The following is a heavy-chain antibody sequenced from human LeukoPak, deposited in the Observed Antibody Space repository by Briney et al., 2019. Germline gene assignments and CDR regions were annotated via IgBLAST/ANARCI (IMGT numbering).Heavy chain of an antibody. Sequence: GGSLRLSCAASGFTFSNYAMSWVRQAPGKGLEWVSLISDSGSSTYYADSVKGRFTISRDNSKNTLYLQMNNLRAEDTAVYYCAMATWVGGLDYWGQGTLVTVSS. CDR3: AMATWVGGLDY. CDR2: ISDSGSST. V-gene: IGHV3-23*01. CDR1: GFTFSNYA. D-gene: IGHD1-26*01. J-gene: IGHJ4*02.